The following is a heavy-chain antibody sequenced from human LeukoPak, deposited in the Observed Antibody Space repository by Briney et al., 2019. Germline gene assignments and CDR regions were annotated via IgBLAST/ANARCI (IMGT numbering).Heavy chain of an antibody. CDR1: GFTFSSYG. Sequence: PGGSLRLSCAASGFTFSSYGMHWVRQAPGKGLEWVAVISYDGSNKYYADSVKGRFTISRDNSKNTLYLQMNSLRAEDTAVYYCARDLLDSTGFFFGAGSRYFDYWGQGSLVTVSS. CDR2: ISYDGSNK. V-gene: IGHV3-30*03. CDR3: ARDLLDSTGFFFGAGSRYFDY. D-gene: IGHD3-22*01. J-gene: IGHJ4*02.